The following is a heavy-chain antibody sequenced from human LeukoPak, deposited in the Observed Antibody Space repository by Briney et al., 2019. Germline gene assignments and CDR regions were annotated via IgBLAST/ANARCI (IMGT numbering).Heavy chain of an antibody. Sequence: SETLSLTCTVSGYSISSGYYWGWIRQPPGKGLEWTGEINHSGSTNYNPSLKSRVTISVDTSKNQFSLKLSSVTAADTAVYYCARHELRRWLQRYYFDYWGQGTLVTVSS. CDR1: GYSISSGYY. CDR3: ARHELRRWLQRYYFDY. V-gene: IGHV4-38-2*02. D-gene: IGHD5-24*01. J-gene: IGHJ4*02. CDR2: INHSGST.